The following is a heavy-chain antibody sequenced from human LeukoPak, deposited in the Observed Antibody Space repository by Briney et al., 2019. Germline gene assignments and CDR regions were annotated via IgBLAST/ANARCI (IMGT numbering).Heavy chain of an antibody. CDR1: GGSFSGYY. CDR2: INHSGST. CDR3: ARKLWYGSGSLSPYFDY. D-gene: IGHD3-10*01. J-gene: IGHJ4*02. V-gene: IGHV4-34*01. Sequence: SETLSLTCAVYGGSFSGYYWSWIRQPPGKGLVWIGEINHSGSTNYNPSLKSRVTISVDTSKNQFSLKLSSVTAADTAVYYCARKLWYGSGSLSPYFDYWGQGTLVTVSS.